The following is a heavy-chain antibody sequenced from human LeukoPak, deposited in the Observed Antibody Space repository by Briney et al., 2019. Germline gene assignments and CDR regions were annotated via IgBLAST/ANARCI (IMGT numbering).Heavy chain of an antibody. Sequence: SETLSLTCTVSGGSISSSSYYWGWIRQPPGKGLEWIGSVYYSGSTYYNPSLTSRVTISVDTSQNQFSLKLSSVTAADAAVYYCARQAAYCTIGVCYKDYWGQGTLVTVSS. J-gene: IGHJ4*02. CDR2: VYYSGST. CDR1: GGSISSSSYY. D-gene: IGHD2-8*01. V-gene: IGHV4-39*01. CDR3: ARQAAYCTIGVCYKDY.